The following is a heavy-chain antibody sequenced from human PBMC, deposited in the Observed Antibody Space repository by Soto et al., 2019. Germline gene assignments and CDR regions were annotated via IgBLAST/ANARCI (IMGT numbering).Heavy chain of an antibody. CDR2: IWTVGSDI. Sequence: GSLRLSCVRSGFTFSNFVMQWLRQAPGKGLEWVAVIWTVGSDIHYAESVIGRFTISRDNSRSTVYLQMNSLRVEDTAVYYCVRGSSCSTTTCYNLAWFAPWRQGTLVLVSS. J-gene: IGHJ5*02. CDR1: GFTFSNFV. D-gene: IGHD2-2*02. CDR3: VRGSSCSTTTCYNLAWFAP. V-gene: IGHV3-33*01.